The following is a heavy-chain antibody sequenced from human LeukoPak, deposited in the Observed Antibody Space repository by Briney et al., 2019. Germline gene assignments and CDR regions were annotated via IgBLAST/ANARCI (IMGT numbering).Heavy chain of an antibody. D-gene: IGHD3-22*01. CDR3: ARELTYYYDSSGYYSPYFDY. Sequence: GGSLRLSCAASGFSFRTYAMTWVRQAPGKGLEWVSSISGSGATTYNADPLKGRFTISRDNSKNTLYLQMNSLRAEDTAVYYCARELTYYYDSSGYYSPYFDYWGQGTLVTVSS. CDR1: GFSFRTYA. J-gene: IGHJ4*02. V-gene: IGHV3-23*01. CDR2: ISGSGATT.